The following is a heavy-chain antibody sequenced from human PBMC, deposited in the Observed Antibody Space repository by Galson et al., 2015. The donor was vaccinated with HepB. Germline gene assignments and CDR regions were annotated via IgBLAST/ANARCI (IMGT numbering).Heavy chain of an antibody. CDR1: GFTFSSYW. J-gene: IGHJ6*03. V-gene: IGHV3-7*03. CDR2: IKQDGSEK. CDR3: ARARFLEWLLSRYYYYYYMDV. Sequence: SLRLSCAASGFTFSSYWMSWVRQAPGKGLEWVANIKQDGSEKYYVDSVKGRFTISRDNAKNSLYLQMNSLRAEDTAVYYCARARFLEWLLSRYYYYYYMDVWGKGTTVTVSS. D-gene: IGHD3-3*01.